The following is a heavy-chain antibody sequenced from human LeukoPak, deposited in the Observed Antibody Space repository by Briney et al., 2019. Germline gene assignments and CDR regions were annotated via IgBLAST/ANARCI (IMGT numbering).Heavy chain of an antibody. Sequence: GASVKVSCKASGYTFTSYYIHWVRQAPGQGLEWMGWINPNSGGTNYAQKFQGRVTMTRDTSISTAYMELSRLRSDDTAVYYCARAAGGGLAITYWGQGTLVTVSS. CDR3: ARAAGGGLAITY. V-gene: IGHV1-2*02. J-gene: IGHJ4*02. D-gene: IGHD3-16*01. CDR2: INPNSGGT. CDR1: GYTFTSYY.